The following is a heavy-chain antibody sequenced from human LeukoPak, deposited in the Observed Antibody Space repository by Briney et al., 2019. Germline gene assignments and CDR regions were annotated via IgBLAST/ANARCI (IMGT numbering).Heavy chain of an antibody. CDR1: GYTFTSYY. V-gene: IGHV7-4-1*02. CDR3: VRSGSGEFDY. CDR2: INTNTGNP. Sequence: ASVKVSCKASGYTFTSYYMHWVRQAPGQGLEWMGWINTNTGNPTYAQGFTGRFVFSLDTSVTTAYLQISSLKAEDTAVYYCVRSGSGEFDYWGQGTLVTVSS. J-gene: IGHJ4*02. D-gene: IGHD2-15*01.